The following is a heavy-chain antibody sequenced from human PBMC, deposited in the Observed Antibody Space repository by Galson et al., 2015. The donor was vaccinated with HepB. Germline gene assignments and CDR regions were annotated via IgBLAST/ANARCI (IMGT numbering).Heavy chain of an antibody. CDR3: LTGGNPDVYYFDY. Sequence: SLRLSCAASGLSFNYAWMSWVRQAPGKGLEWVGRVKSKSDGGTTDYTAPVKGRFTISRDDSKKTLYLQLNSLKTEDTAVYYCLTGGNPDVYYFDYWGQGTLVTVSS. CDR2: VKSKSDGGTT. V-gene: IGHV3-15*01. CDR1: GLSFNYAW. J-gene: IGHJ4*02. D-gene: IGHD4-23*01.